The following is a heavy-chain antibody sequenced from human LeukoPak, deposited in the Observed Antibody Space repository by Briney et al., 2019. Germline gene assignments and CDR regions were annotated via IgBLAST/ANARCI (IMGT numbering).Heavy chain of an antibody. CDR1: GFTFSNYN. Sequence: GGSLRLSCAASGFTFSNYNFYWVRQAPGKGLEWVSSISSTSSYIYYADSMKGRFTISRDNAKNSLYLQMNSLRAEDPAVYYCARALWSGPVYYGMDVWGQGTTVTVSS. V-gene: IGHV3-21*01. CDR2: ISSTSSYI. CDR3: ARALWSGPVYYGMDV. D-gene: IGHD3-10*01. J-gene: IGHJ6*02.